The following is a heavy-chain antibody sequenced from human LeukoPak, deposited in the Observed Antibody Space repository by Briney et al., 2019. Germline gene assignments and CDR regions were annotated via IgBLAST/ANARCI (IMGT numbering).Heavy chain of an antibody. D-gene: IGHD4-17*01. CDR1: GGSISSYY. V-gene: IGHV4-59*08. J-gene: IGHJ4*02. CDR3: ARLGLDYGDYVSDY. Sequence: SETPSLTCTVSGGSISSYYWSWIRQPPGKGLEWIGYIYYSGSTNYNPSLKSRVTISVDTSKNQFSLKLSSVTAADTAVYYCARLGLDYGDYVSDYWGQGTLVTVSS. CDR2: IYYSGST.